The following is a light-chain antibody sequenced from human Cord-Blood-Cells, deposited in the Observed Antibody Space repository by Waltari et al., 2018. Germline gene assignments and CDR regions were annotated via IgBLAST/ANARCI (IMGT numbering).Light chain of an antibody. CDR2: DAS. CDR1: QDISNY. CDR3: QQYDNLYT. Sequence: LSASVGDRVTITCQASQDISNYLNWYQQKPGKAPKLLIYDASNLETGVPSRFSGSGSGTDFTFTISSLQPEDIATYYCQQYDNLYTFGQGTKLEIK. J-gene: IGKJ2*01. V-gene: IGKV1-33*01.